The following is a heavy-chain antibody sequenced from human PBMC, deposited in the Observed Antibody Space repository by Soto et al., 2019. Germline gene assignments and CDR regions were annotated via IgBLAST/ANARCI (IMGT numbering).Heavy chain of an antibody. CDR2: ISLYSDGT. D-gene: IGHD2-2*01. CDR1: GYTFSNYG. V-gene: IGHV1-18*01. J-gene: IGHJ6*02. Sequence: ASVKVSCKTSGYTFSNYGITWVRQAPGQPLEWLGWISLYSDGTNYAQKLQGRVTMTTDTSTSTAYMELRSLRSDDTAVYYCAREGGYQRYYYYGMDVRGQGTTVTIS. CDR3: AREGGYQRYYYYGMDV.